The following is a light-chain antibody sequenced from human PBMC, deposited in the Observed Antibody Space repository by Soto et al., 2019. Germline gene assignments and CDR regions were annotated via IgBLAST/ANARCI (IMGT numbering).Light chain of an antibody. J-gene: IGKJ4*01. CDR3: QQRNNWPPVT. V-gene: IGKV3D-20*02. CDR1: QSVGSNY. Sequence: EIVLTQFPGSLYLSPGERATLSCRASQSVGSNYLAWYQQRPGQPPNLLIFGASHRAPDIPDRFSGSGSGTDFTLTVSSLEPEDFAVYYCQQRNNWPPVTFGGGTKVDVK. CDR2: GAS.